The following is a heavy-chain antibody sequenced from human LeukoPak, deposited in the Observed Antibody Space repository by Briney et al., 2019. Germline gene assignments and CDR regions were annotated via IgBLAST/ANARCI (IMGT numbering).Heavy chain of an antibody. Sequence: GASVTVSCKASGYTFTDYYIHWVQQAPGKGLQWMGRVDPEDGETIYAEKFQGRLTITADTSTDTAYMDLSSLTSEDAAVYYCAPRGVATAYWGQGTLVSVSS. D-gene: IGHD5-12*01. CDR3: APRGVATAY. CDR1: GYTFTDYY. J-gene: IGHJ4*02. CDR2: VDPEDGET. V-gene: IGHV1-69-2*01.